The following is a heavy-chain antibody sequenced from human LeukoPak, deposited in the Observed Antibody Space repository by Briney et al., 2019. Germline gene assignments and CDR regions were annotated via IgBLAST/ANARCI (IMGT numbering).Heavy chain of an antibody. CDR2: IYYSGST. J-gene: IGHJ6*03. CDR1: GGSISSHY. CDR3: ARGAMVRGVRDYYYYYYMDV. V-gene: IGHV4-59*11. D-gene: IGHD3-10*01. Sequence: SETLSLTCTVSGGSISSHYWSWIRQPPGKGLEWIGYIYYSGSTNYNPSLKSRVTISVDTSKNQLYLKLSSVTAADAAVYYCARGAMVRGVRDYYYYYYMDVWGKGTTVTVSS.